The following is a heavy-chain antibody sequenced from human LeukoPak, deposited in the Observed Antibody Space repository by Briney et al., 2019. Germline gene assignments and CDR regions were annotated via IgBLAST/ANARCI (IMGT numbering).Heavy chain of an antibody. V-gene: IGHV3-21*05. CDR3: ASGYDILTGIAY. D-gene: IGHD3-9*01. J-gene: IGHJ4*02. CDR1: GFTFSSYG. CDR2: ISSSSNYT. Sequence: GGSLRLSCAVSGFTFSSYGMHWVRQAPGKGLEWVSYISSSSNYTNYADSVKGRFTISRDNAKNSLYLQMNSLRAEETAVYYCASGYDILTGIAYWGQGTLVTVSS.